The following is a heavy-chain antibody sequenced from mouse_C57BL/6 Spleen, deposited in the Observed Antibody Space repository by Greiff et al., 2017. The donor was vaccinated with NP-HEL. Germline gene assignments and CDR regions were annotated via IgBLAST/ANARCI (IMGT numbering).Heavy chain of an antibody. V-gene: IGHV1-54*01. CDR2: INPGSGGT. D-gene: IGHD1-1*01. CDR1: GYAFTNYL. Sequence: QVHVKQSGAELVRPGTSVKVSCKASGYAFTNYLIEWVKQRPGQGLEWIGVINPGSGGTNYNEKFKGKATLTADKSSSTAYMQLSSLTSEDSAVYFCAREGITTVVATDYAMDYWGQGTSVTVSS. CDR3: AREGITTVVATDYAMDY. J-gene: IGHJ4*01.